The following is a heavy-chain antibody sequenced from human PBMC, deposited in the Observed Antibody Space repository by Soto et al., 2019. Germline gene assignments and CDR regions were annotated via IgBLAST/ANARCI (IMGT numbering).Heavy chain of an antibody. Sequence: SETLSLTCTVSGGSISSSSYYWGWTRQPPGKGLEWIGSISYSGSTYYNPSLKSRVTISVDTSKNQFSLKLSSVTAADTAVYYCARSYSSSWYYFDYWGQGTLVTVSS. CDR2: ISYSGST. D-gene: IGHD6-13*01. CDR3: ARSYSSSWYYFDY. V-gene: IGHV4-39*01. CDR1: GGSISSSSYY. J-gene: IGHJ4*02.